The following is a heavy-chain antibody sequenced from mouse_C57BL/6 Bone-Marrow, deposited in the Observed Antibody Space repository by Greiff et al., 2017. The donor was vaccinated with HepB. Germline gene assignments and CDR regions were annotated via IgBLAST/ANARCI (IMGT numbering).Heavy chain of an antibody. Sequence: EVQLQQSVAELVRPGASVKLSCTASGFNIKNTYMHWVKQRPEQGLEWIGRIDPANGNTKYDPKFQGKATITADTSSNTAYLQLSSLTSEDTAIYSCARDYCGSSLYWYFDVWGTGTTVTVSS. J-gene: IGHJ1*03. D-gene: IGHD1-1*01. CDR3: ARDYCGSSLYWYFDV. CDR1: GFNIKNTY. CDR2: IDPANGNT. V-gene: IGHV14-3*01.